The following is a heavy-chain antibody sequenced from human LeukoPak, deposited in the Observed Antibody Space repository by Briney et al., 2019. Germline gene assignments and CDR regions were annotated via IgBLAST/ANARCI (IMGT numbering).Heavy chain of an antibody. Sequence: GGSLRLSCAASGFTFSSYSMNWARQAPGKGLEWVSYITSSSNTVHYADSVKGRFTLSRDNAKSSLYLQMNSLRAEDTAIYYCARLLSGWYLADYWGQGTLVTVSS. J-gene: IGHJ4*02. D-gene: IGHD6-19*01. CDR2: ITSSSNTV. CDR3: ARLLSGWYLADY. CDR1: GFTFSSYS. V-gene: IGHV3-48*01.